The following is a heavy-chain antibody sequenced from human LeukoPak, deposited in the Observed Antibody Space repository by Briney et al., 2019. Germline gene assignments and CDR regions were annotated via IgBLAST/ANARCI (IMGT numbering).Heavy chain of an antibody. J-gene: IGHJ3*02. CDR2: IYYSGST. Sequence: SETLSLTCTVSGGSISSSSYYWGWIRQPPGKGLEWIGSIYYSGSTYYNPSLKSRVTISVDTSKNQLSLKLSSVTAADTAVYYCARHRMYYYDSSGRGVADAFDIWGQGTMVTVSS. CDR3: ARHRMYYYDSSGRGVADAFDI. V-gene: IGHV4-39*01. CDR1: GGSISSSSYY. D-gene: IGHD3-22*01.